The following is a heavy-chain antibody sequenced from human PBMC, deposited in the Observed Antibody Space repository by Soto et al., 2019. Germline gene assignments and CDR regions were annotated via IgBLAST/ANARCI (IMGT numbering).Heavy chain of an antibody. D-gene: IGHD3-3*01. CDR3: AGGGFDYDFWSGYYAPFDY. CDR1: GGSISSYY. V-gene: IGHV4-59*01. J-gene: IGHJ4*02. CDR2: IYYSGST. Sequence: SETLSLTCTVSGGSISSYYWSWIRQPPGKGLEWIRYIYYSGSTNYNPSLRSRVTISLDTSKNQFSLKLSSVTAADTAVYYCAGGGFDYDFWSGYYAPFDYWGQGTLVTVSS.